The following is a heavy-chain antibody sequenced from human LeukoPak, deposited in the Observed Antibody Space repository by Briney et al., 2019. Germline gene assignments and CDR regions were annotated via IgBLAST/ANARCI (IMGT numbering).Heavy chain of an antibody. D-gene: IGHD3-22*01. CDR2: IIPIFGTA. CDR1: GGTFSSYA. Sequence: SVKVSCKASGGTFSSYAISWVRQAPGQGLEWMGRIIPIFGTANYAQKFQGRVTITTDESTSTAYVELSSLRSEDTAVYYCARGPYYYDSSRVFDYWGQGTLVTVSS. J-gene: IGHJ4*02. V-gene: IGHV1-69*05. CDR3: ARGPYYYDSSRVFDY.